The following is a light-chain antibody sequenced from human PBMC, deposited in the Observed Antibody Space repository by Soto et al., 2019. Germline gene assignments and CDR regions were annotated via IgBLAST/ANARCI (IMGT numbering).Light chain of an antibody. CDR3: SSYAGSDNTYV. J-gene: IGLJ1*01. CDR1: SGDVGGYDY. CDR2: EVT. Sequence: QSALTQPPSASGSPGQSVTISCTGTSGDVGGYDYVSWYQQHPGKAPKLMIYEVTKRPLGVPDRFSGSKSGNTASLTVSGLQAEDEADYYCSSYAGSDNTYVSGNGTKVTVL. V-gene: IGLV2-8*01.